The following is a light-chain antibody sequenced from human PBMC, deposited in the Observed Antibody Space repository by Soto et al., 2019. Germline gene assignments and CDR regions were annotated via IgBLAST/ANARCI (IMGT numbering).Light chain of an antibody. CDR2: WAS. Sequence: VLTQSPVSLALSLGVVSAIHCRSDQSVLFVSNNKNFLAWYQQKPGQPPKLFLNWASTRESGVPDRFSGSGSGTEFTLTISNLHAEDVAVYYCEPFFHAPTFGQGTKV. CDR3: EPFFHAPT. V-gene: IGKV4-1*01. J-gene: IGKJ1*01. CDR1: QSVLFVSNNKNF.